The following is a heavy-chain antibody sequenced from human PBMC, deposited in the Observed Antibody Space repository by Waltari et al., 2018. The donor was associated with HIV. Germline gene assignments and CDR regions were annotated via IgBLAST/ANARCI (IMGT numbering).Heavy chain of an antibody. CDR3: TRTPIHYDNRGCYYDGAFDL. CDR1: GFIFNRFP. D-gene: IGHD3-22*01. CDR2: VSYDEVNK. Sequence: QEQLVESGGGVVQPGKSLSISCTASGFIFNRFPIHWVRQAPRRGLQWVAFVSYDEVNKHYGDSVKGRFTISRDNSKNTVHLQMDSLRPEDTALYFGTRTPIHYDNRGCYYDGAFDLWGQGTVVSVS. J-gene: IGHJ3*01. V-gene: IGHV3-30-3*01.